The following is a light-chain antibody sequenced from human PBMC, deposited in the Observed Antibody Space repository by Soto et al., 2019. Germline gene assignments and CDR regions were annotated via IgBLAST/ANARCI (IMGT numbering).Light chain of an antibody. CDR2: DVS. J-gene: IGKJ1*01. Sequence: DIPMTQSPSTLSASVGDRVTITCRASQSISNWLAWYQQKPGKAPKLLIYDVSRLESGVPSRFSGSGSGTEFTLTISSLQPDDFETYYCQQYNSYPWTFGQGTKVEIK. CDR3: QQYNSYPWT. CDR1: QSISNW. V-gene: IGKV1-5*01.